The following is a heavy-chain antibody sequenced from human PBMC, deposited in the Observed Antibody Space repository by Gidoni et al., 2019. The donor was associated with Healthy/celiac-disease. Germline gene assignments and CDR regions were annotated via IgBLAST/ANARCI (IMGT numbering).Heavy chain of an antibody. Sequence: QVQLQESGPGLVKPSQTLSLTCTVSGGSISSGGYYWSWIRQHPGKGLEWIGYIYYSGSTYYNPSLKSLVTISVDTSKNQFSLKLSSVTAADTAVYYCARNSKGSYYFDYWGQGTLVTVSS. V-gene: IGHV4-31*01. CDR1: GGSISSGGYY. CDR3: ARNSKGSYYFDY. CDR2: IYYSGST. J-gene: IGHJ4*02.